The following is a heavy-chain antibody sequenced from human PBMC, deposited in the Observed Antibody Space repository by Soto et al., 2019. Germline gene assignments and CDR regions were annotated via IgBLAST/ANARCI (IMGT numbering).Heavy chain of an antibody. V-gene: IGHV4-39*01. J-gene: IGHJ4*02. Sequence: QLQLQESGPGLVKPSETLSLTCTVSGGSISSSSYYWGWIRQPPGKGLEWIGSIYYSGSTYYNPSLKSRVTISVDTSKNQFSLKLSSVTAADTAVYYCAIWPVTTTGAVDYWGQGTLVTVSS. CDR2: IYYSGST. CDR1: GGSISSSSYY. D-gene: IGHD4-4*01. CDR3: AIWPVTTTGAVDY.